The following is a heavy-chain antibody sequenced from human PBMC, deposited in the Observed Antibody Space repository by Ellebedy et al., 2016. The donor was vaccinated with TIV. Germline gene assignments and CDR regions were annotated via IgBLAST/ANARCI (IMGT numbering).Heavy chain of an antibody. CDR1: GYTFTSYG. J-gene: IGHJ4*02. CDR3: ARDGGYCSSTSCSASGY. D-gene: IGHD2-2*01. CDR2: ISAYNGNT. Sequence: ASVKVSCXASGYTFTSYGISWVRQAPGQGLEWMGWISAYNGNTNYAQKLQGRVTMTTDTSTSTAYMELRSLRSDDTAVYYCARDGGYCSSTSCSASGYWGQGTLVTVSS. V-gene: IGHV1-18*01.